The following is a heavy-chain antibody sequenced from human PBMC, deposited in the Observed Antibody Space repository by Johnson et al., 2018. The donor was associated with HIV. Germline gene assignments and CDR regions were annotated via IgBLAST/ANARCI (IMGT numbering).Heavy chain of an antibody. CDR2: ISADGTNK. Sequence: VQLVESGGGVVQPGKSLRLSCAAAGFSFNTYTMHWVRQAPGKGLEWVAIISADGTNKYYADSVKGRFTISRDNSKNILYLQMDSLRPEDTAMYFCARDWGLYNWNDPGAFDIWGQGTMVTVS. D-gene: IGHD1-1*01. J-gene: IGHJ3*02. CDR3: ARDWGLYNWNDPGAFDI. V-gene: IGHV3-30-3*01. CDR1: GFSFNTYT.